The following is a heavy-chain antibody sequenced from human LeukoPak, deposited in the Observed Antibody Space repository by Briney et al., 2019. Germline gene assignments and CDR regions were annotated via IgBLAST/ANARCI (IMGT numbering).Heavy chain of an antibody. CDR1: GGTFSSYA. CDR3: ARGSRGYDILTGYSTVFDY. J-gene: IGHJ4*02. V-gene: IGHV1-69*13. D-gene: IGHD3-9*01. Sequence: SVKVSCKASGGTFSSYAISWVRQAPGQGLEWMGGIIPIFGTANYAQKFQGRVTITADESTSTACMELSSLRSEDTAVYYCARGSRGYDILTGYSTVFDYWGQGTLVTVSS. CDR2: IIPIFGTA.